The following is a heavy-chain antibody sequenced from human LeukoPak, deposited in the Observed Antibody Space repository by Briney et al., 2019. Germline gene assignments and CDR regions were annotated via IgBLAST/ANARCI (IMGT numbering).Heavy chain of an antibody. Sequence: GGSLRLSCAASGFTFSSYAMSWVRQAPGKGLEWVSAISGSGGSTYYADSVEGRFTISRDNSKNTLYLQMNSLRAEDTAAYYCAKRRDGYNWRGIDYWGQGTLVTVSS. CDR2: ISGSGGST. J-gene: IGHJ4*02. V-gene: IGHV3-23*01. D-gene: IGHD5-24*01. CDR1: GFTFSSYA. CDR3: AKRRDGYNWRGIDY.